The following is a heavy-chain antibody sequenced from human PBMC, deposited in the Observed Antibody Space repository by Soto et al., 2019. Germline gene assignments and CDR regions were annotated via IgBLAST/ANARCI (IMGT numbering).Heavy chain of an antibody. CDR2: SGRVSTYI. Sequence: QLVESGGGLVKPGGSLRLSCVASGFPFSSFSLNWIRQAPGKGLEWVSSSGRVSTYIYYADSVRGRFTVSRDNAKNSVYLQIHGRTAEDSGIYYCARVTAGSGSYQIDLWGQGTLVTVSS. CDR1: GFPFSSFS. CDR3: ARVTAGSGSYQIDL. V-gene: IGHV3-21*02. D-gene: IGHD3-10*01. J-gene: IGHJ4*02.